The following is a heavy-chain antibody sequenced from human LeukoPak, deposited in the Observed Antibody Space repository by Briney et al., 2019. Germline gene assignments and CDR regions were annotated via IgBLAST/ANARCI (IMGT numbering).Heavy chain of an antibody. V-gene: IGHV4-34*01. Sequence: SETLSLTCAVSGGSFSGYYWSWIRQPPGKGLEWIGEINHSGSTNYNPSLKSRVTISVDTSKNQFSLKLSSVTAADTAVYYCARTPPINYYYGSGSYYQHWGQGTLVTVSS. CDR1: GGSFSGYY. CDR3: ARTPPINYYYGSGSYYQH. D-gene: IGHD3-10*01. J-gene: IGHJ1*01. CDR2: INHSGST.